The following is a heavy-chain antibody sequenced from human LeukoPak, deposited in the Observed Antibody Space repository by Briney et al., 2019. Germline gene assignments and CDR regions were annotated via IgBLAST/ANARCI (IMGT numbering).Heavy chain of an antibody. CDR3: AREGYYYDSSGYGTFGY. Sequence: ASVKVSCKASGGTFSSYAISWVRQAPGQGLEWMGGIIPIFGTANYAQKFQGRVTITADESTSTAYMELSSLRSEDTAVYYCAREGYYYDSSGYGTFGYWGQGTLVTVSS. CDR2: IIPIFGTA. V-gene: IGHV1-69*13. J-gene: IGHJ4*02. CDR1: GGTFSSYA. D-gene: IGHD3-22*01.